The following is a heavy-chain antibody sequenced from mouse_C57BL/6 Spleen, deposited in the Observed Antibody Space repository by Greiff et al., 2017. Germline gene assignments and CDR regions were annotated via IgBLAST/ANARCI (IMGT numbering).Heavy chain of an antibody. V-gene: IGHV1-31*01. CDR2: IYPYNGVT. D-gene: IGHD2-2*01. Sequence: VQLQQSGPELVKPGASVKISCKASGYSFTGYYMHWVKQSHGNILDWIGYIYPYNGVTSYNQNFKGKATLTVDKSSSTAYMELHSLTSEDSAVYYYAVIYYGDDGDYFDYWGQGTTLTVSS. CDR1: GYSFTGYY. CDR3: AVIYYGDDGDYFDY. J-gene: IGHJ2*01.